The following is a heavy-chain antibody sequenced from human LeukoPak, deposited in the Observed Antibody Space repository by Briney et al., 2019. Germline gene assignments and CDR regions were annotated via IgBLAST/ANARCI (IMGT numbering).Heavy chain of an antibody. CDR1: GYTFTSYG. Sequence: GASAKVSCKASGYTFTSYGISWVRQAPGQGLEWMGRISAYNGNTNYAQKLQGRVTMTTDTSTSTAYMELRSLRSDDTAVYYCARGGYGDFDDGLDIWGQGTMVTVSS. D-gene: IGHD4-17*01. V-gene: IGHV1-18*01. CDR3: ARGGYGDFDDGLDI. CDR2: ISAYNGNT. J-gene: IGHJ3*02.